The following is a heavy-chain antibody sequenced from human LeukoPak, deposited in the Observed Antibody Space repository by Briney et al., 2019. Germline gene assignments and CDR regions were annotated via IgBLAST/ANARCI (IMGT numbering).Heavy chain of an antibody. J-gene: IGHJ5*02. CDR1: GFTFSDCS. CDR2: IDKKTKNYET. D-gene: IGHD1-26*01. Sequence: PGGFLRLSCAASGFTFSDCSIHWVRQASGKGLEWVGLIDKKTKNYETAYAASVRGRFTISRDDSQNTAYLQMYSLETEDTALYYCTRDAGTYNWLDPWGQGTLVTVSS. CDR3: TRDAGTYNWLDP. V-gene: IGHV3-73*01.